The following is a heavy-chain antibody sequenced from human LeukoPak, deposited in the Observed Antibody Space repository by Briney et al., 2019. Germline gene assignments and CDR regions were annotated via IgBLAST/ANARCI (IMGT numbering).Heavy chain of an antibody. V-gene: IGHV4-34*01. CDR1: GGSFSGYY. CDR2: INHSGST. J-gene: IGHJ6*02. Sequence: SETLSLTCAVYGGSFSGYYWSWIRQPPGKGLEWIGEINHSGSTNYNPSLKSRVTISVGTSKNQFSLKLSSVTAADTAVYYCHYYYYGMDVWGQGTTVTVSS. CDR3: HYYYYGMDV.